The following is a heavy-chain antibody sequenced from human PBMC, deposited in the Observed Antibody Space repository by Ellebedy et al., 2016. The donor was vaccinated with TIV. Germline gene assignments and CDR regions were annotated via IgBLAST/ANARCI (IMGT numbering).Heavy chain of an antibody. J-gene: IGHJ5*02. Sequence: GESLKISCAASGFTFSNSAMSWVRQAPGKGLEWVSAMSFTFNKNYYIDSVKGRFTISRDNSKSTRYLQMNSLRAEDTAVYYCARDDWGPAGPWGQGTLVTVSS. CDR1: GFTFSNSA. CDR2: MSFTFNKN. D-gene: IGHD3-9*01. CDR3: ARDDWGPAGP. V-gene: IGHV3-23*01.